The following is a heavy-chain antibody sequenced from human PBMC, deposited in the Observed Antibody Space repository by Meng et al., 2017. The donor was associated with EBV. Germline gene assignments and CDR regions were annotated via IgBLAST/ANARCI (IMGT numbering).Heavy chain of an antibody. J-gene: IGHJ5*02. V-gene: IGHV1-3*01. Sequence: QVQLGRSGAEVKKPGASVKVSCKASGYTFTSYAMHWVRQAPGQRLEWMGWINAGNGNTKYSQKFQGRVTITRDTSASTAYMELSSLRSEDTAVYYCARRGGVADWFDPWGQGTLVTVSS. D-gene: IGHD2-15*01. CDR2: INAGNGNT. CDR3: ARRGGVADWFDP. CDR1: GYTFTSYA.